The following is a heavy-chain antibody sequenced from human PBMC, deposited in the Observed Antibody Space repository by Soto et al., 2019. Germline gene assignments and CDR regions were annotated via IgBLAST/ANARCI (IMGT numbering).Heavy chain of an antibody. Sequence: EVQLLESGGDSVQPGGSVRLSCAGSGFTFSNYAMNWVRQAPGQGLEWVSTISGGGDATFFADSVRGRFTFSRDNSKNTVTLQMNSLGVDDTALYYCARKVVGSTSRPDYWYFDLWGRGTLVTVSS. J-gene: IGHJ2*01. CDR3: ARKVVGSTSRPDYWYFDL. D-gene: IGHD2-21*01. V-gene: IGHV3-23*01. CDR2: ISGGGDAT. CDR1: GFTFSNYA.